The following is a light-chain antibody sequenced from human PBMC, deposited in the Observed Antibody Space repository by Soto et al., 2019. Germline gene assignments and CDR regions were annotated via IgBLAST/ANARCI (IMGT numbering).Light chain of an antibody. CDR2: AAS. J-gene: IGKJ1*01. CDR3: QQYNNWPPERT. CDR1: QSISSN. V-gene: IGKV3-15*01. Sequence: EIVLTQSPATLSVSPGERVTLSCRASQSISSNLAWYQQKPGQAPRLLIYAASTRAAGLPARFSGSGSGTEFSLTISSLQSEDFAVYYCQQYNNWPPERTFGQGTKGEIK.